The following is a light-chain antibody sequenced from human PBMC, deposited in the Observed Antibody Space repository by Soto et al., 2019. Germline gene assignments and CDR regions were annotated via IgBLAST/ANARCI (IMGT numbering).Light chain of an antibody. V-gene: IGLV1-44*01. CDR3: AARDDSLNGVV. Sequence: QSVLTQPTSASGTPGQRVTISCSGSSSNIGSNTVNWYQQLPGTAPKLLIYSNNQRPSGVPDRFSGSKSGTSASLAISGLQSEDEADYYCAARDDSLNGVVFGGGTKLTVL. CDR1: SSNIGSNT. J-gene: IGLJ2*01. CDR2: SNN.